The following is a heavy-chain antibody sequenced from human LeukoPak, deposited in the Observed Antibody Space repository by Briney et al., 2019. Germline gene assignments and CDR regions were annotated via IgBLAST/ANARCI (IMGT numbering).Heavy chain of an antibody. V-gene: IGHV1-2*02. CDR1: GYTFTGYY. D-gene: IGHD3-10*01. Sequence: ASVKVSCKTSGYTFTGYYMHWVRQAPGQGLEWMGWINPNSGGTNYAQKFQGRVTMTRDTSISTAYMELSSLRSDDTAVYYCARGHGSYYYYMDVWGKGTTVTVSS. J-gene: IGHJ6*03. CDR3: ARGHGSYYYYMDV. CDR2: INPNSGGT.